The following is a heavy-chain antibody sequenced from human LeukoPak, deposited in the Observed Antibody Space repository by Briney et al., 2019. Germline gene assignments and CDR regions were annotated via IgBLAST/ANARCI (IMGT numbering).Heavy chain of an antibody. CDR1: GGSISSGSYY. D-gene: IGHD3-22*01. Sequence: SQTLSLTCTVSGGSISSGSYYWSWIQQPAGKGLAWIGRIYTSGSTNYNPSLKSRVTISVDTSKNQFSLKLSPVTAADTAVYYCARGYYDSSGYELWGQGTLVTVSS. V-gene: IGHV4-61*02. CDR2: IYTSGST. J-gene: IGHJ4*02. CDR3: ARGYYDSSGYEL.